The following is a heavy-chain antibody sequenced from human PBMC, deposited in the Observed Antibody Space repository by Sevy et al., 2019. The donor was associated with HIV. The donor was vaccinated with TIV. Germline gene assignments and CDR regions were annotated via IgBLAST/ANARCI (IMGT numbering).Heavy chain of an antibody. CDR1: GFTFSSDE. J-gene: IGHJ4*02. Sequence: GGSLRLSCTASGFTFSSDEMNWVRQAPGKGLEWVSYISNSGSNIYYSDSEKGRFTISRDNTKNSLYLQMNSLRAEDTAVYYCARDLPPSATTVAHFDYWGRGTLVTVSS. D-gene: IGHD4-17*01. CDR2: ISNSGSNI. CDR3: ARDLPPSATTVAHFDY. V-gene: IGHV3-48*03.